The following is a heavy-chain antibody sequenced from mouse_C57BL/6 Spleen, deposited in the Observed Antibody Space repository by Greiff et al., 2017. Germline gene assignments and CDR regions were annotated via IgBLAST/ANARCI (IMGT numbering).Heavy chain of an antibody. CDR3: ARSLLRYAFDY. Sequence: VQLQQPGTELVKPGASVTLSCKASGYTFTSYWMHWVKQRPGQGLEWIGNIYPSNGGTNYNEKFKSKATLTVDKSSSTAYMQLSSLTSEDSAVYDCARSLLRYAFDYWGQGTTLTVSS. D-gene: IGHD1-1*01. V-gene: IGHV1-53*01. J-gene: IGHJ2*01. CDR1: GYTFTSYW. CDR2: IYPSNGGT.